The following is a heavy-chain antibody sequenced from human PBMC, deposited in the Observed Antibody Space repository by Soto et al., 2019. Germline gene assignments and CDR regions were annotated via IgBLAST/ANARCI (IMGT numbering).Heavy chain of an antibody. CDR1: GYTFTRNW. Sequence: GESLKISCKGSGYTFTRNWIGWVRQMPGKGLEWMGIIFPIDSDTRYSPSSQGQVTISADNSISTAYLQWSSLKASDTAIYYCATQGGRDFTAFDVWGQGTMVTVSS. J-gene: IGHJ3*01. D-gene: IGHD2-21*02. CDR3: ATQGGRDFTAFDV. CDR2: IFPIDSDT. V-gene: IGHV5-51*01.